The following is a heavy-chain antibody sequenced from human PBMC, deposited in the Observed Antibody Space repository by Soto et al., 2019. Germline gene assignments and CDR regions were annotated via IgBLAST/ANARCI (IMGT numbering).Heavy chain of an antibody. D-gene: IGHD2-2*01. V-gene: IGHV3-33*01. Sequence: GGSLRLSCAASGFTFSSYGMHWVRQAPGKGLEWVAVIWYDGSNKYYADSVKGRFTISRDNSKNTLYLQMNSLRAEDTAVYYCARDSIVVVPAAHYYYYYMDVWGKGTKVTVSS. J-gene: IGHJ6*03. CDR1: GFTFSSYG. CDR2: IWYDGSNK. CDR3: ARDSIVVVPAAHYYYYYMDV.